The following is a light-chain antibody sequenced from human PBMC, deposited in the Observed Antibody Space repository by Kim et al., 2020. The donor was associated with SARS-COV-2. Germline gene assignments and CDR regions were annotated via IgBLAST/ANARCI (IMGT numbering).Light chain of an antibody. CDR2: EDD. V-gene: IGLV6-57*03. Sequence: GKTVTISCTRSSGSIDDNYVQWYQQRPGGVPTTVIYEDDQRPSGVSDRFSGSIDNSSNSAYLTITGLRTEDEADYYCKSYNRDNVLFGGGTQLPVL. CDR3: KSYNRDNVL. J-gene: IGLJ2*01. CDR1: SGSIDDNY.